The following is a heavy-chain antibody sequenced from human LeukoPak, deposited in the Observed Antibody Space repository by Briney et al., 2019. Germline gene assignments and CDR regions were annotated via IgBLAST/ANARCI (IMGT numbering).Heavy chain of an antibody. Sequence: GGSLRLSCAASEFALSRNDMHWVRQATGKSLEWVSAINTAGDTYYADSVKGRFTISRENAQNSLHLQLNSLSAGDTAVYYCVREPPLTGRWYFDVWGRGTLVTVSS. CDR2: INTAGDT. V-gene: IGHV3-13*04. D-gene: IGHD3-9*01. CDR3: VREPPLTGRWYFDV. J-gene: IGHJ2*01. CDR1: EFALSRND.